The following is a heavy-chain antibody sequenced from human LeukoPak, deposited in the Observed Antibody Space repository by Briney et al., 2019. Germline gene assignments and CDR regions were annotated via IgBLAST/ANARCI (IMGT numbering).Heavy chain of an antibody. CDR3: ARDHVTPMPKINYDSSGYYPYYFDY. D-gene: IGHD3-22*01. Sequence: ASVKVSCKASGYTFTGYYMHWVRQAPGQGLEWMGWINPNSGGTNYAQKFQGRVTMTRDTSISTAYMELSRLRSDDTAVYYCARDHVTPMPKINYDSSGYYPYYFDYWGQGTLVTVSS. J-gene: IGHJ4*02. CDR2: INPNSGGT. V-gene: IGHV1-2*02. CDR1: GYTFTGYY.